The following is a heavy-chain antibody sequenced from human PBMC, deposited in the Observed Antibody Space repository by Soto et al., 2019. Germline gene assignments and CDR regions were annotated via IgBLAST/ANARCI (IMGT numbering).Heavy chain of an antibody. Sequence: SETLSLTCAVYGGSFSGYYWSWIRQPPGKGLEWIGEINHSGSTNYNPSLKSRVTISVDTSKNQFSLKLSSVTAADTAVYYCARVGLRYLDWLGYGMDVWGQGTTVTVSS. J-gene: IGHJ6*02. CDR1: GGSFSGYY. D-gene: IGHD3-9*01. CDR2: INHSGST. V-gene: IGHV4-34*01. CDR3: ARVGLRYLDWLGYGMDV.